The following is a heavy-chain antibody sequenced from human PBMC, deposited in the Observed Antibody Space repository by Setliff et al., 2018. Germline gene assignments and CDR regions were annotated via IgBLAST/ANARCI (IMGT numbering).Heavy chain of an antibody. V-gene: IGHV1-18*01. D-gene: IGHD5-12*01. CDR2: ISAYNGNT. J-gene: IGHJ4*02. CDR3: ARDQGSGYAYYFDY. Sequence: VSCKASGYTFTNYGISWVRQAPGQGLEWMGWISAYNGNTNYAQKLQGRVTMTTDTSTSTAYMELRSLRSDDTAVYYCARDQGSGYAYYFDYWGQGTLVTVSS. CDR1: GYTFTNYG.